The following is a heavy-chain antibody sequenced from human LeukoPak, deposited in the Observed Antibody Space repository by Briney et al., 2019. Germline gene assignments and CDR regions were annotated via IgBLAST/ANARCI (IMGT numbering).Heavy chain of an antibody. Sequence: GGSLRLSCAASGFPFSSYAMTWVRQAPGKGLEWVANINGDGRDKYYVGSVRGRFTISRDNADNALYLQMNSLRGDDTALYYCARGVDSAIDWWGQGTLVTVSS. CDR3: ARGVDSAIDW. CDR2: INGDGRDK. D-gene: IGHD3-9*01. V-gene: IGHV3-7*01. J-gene: IGHJ4*02. CDR1: GFPFSSYA.